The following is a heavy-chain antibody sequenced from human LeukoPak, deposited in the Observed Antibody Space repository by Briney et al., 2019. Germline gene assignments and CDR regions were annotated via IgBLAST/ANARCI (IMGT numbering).Heavy chain of an antibody. CDR3: AREFFPPGLLTIVFAK. D-gene: IGHD2/OR15-2a*01. CDR1: GFTFSNSY. V-gene: IGHV3-7*01. Sequence: GGSLRLSCAASGFTFSNSYMSWVRQAPGKGLEWVANIGYDGSQKNYVDSVKGRFTISRDNARNSLYLQITSLRAEDTAVYYCAREFFPPGLLTIVFAKWGQGTLLSVSS. J-gene: IGHJ4*02. CDR2: IGYDGSQK.